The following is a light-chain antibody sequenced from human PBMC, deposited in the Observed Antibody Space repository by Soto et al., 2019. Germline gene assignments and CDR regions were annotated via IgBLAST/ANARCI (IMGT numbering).Light chain of an antibody. V-gene: IGLV1-40*01. J-gene: IGLJ2*01. CDR3: QSYDSSLRAL. CDR2: GNS. Sequence: QPVLTQPPSVSGAPGQRVTISCTGSSSNIGAGYDVHWYQQLPGTAPKLLIYGNSNRPSGVPDRFSGSKSGTSASLAITGLQAEDAADYYCQSYDSSLRALVGGGTQLTVL. CDR1: SSNIGAGYD.